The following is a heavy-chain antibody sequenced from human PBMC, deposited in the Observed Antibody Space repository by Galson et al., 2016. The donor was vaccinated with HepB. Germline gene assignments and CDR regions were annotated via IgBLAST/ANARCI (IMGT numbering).Heavy chain of an antibody. CDR1: GYTFTTYA. CDR3: ARGSGEGGY. V-gene: IGHV1-3*01. D-gene: IGHD3-16*01. CDR2: ISAGNGYT. Sequence: SVKVSCKASGYTFTTYAIHWVRQAPGQGLEWMGWISAGNGYTKYSQRFQGRVTFTTDTSATTAYVELSSLGSEDTAVYYCARGSGEGGYWGQGTLVTVSS. J-gene: IGHJ4*02.